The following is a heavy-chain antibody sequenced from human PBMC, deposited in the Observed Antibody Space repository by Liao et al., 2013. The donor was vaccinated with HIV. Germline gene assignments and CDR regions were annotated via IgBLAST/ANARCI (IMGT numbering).Heavy chain of an antibody. V-gene: IGHV4-4*07. CDR3: ARGTGYYGSGSYYYFDY. J-gene: IGHJ4*03. D-gene: IGHD3-10*01. Sequence: QVQLQESGPGLVKPSETLSLTCTVSGGSISSYYWSWIRQPAGKGLEWIGRIYTSGSTNYNPSLKSRVTISVDTSKNQFSRKLSSVTAADTAVYYCARGTGYYGSGSYYYFDYWARDPGHRLL. CDR2: IYTSGST. CDR1: GGSISSYY.